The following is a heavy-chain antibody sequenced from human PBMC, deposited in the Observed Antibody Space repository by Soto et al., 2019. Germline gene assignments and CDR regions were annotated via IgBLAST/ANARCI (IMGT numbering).Heavy chain of an antibody. CDR2: IYPADSQT. V-gene: IGHV5-51*01. J-gene: IGHJ5*02. D-gene: IGHD1-20*01. Sequence: PGESLKISCEVSGFTFTNYWIAWVRQMPGKGLEWMGGIYPADSQTRYSPTFQGQVAISADKSVNTAYLQWRSLKASDTAIYFCARPAPGYKSKWFDTWGQGTLVTVSS. CDR3: ARPAPGYKSKWFDT. CDR1: GFTFTNYW.